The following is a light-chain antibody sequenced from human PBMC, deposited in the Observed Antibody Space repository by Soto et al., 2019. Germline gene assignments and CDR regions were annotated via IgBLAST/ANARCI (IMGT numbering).Light chain of an antibody. CDR1: QTISTG. CDR2: DAS. J-gene: IGKJ5*01. V-gene: IGKV1-5*01. CDR3: QQLNSYPLT. Sequence: DIQVTQSPPTLSASVGDRVTITCRASQTISTGMAWYQQKPGKAPKLLVYDASTLQSGVPSRFSGSGSGTDFTLTISSLQPEDFATYFCQQLNSYPLTFGQGTRLEIK.